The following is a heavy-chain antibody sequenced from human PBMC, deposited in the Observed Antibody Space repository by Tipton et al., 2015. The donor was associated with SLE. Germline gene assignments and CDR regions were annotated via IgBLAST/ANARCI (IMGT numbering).Heavy chain of an antibody. D-gene: IGHD2-15*01. Sequence: TLSLTCAVYGGSFSGYYWGWIRQPPGKGLEWIGEINHSGSTNYNPSLKSRVTISVDTSKNQFSLKLSSVTAADTAVYYCARAVCSGGSCSPGAFDIWGQGTMVTVSS. V-gene: IGHV4-34*01. CDR3: ARAVCSGGSCSPGAFDI. CDR2: INHSGST. J-gene: IGHJ3*02. CDR1: GGSFSGYY.